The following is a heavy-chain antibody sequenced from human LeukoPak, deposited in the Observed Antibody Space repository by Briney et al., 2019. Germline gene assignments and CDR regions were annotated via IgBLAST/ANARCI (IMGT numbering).Heavy chain of an antibody. D-gene: IGHD3-9*01. Sequence: GGSLRLSCAASGFTFSSYAMHWVRQAPGKGLKWISSISGDGTDTYYADSVKGRFTVSRDNSKNTLYLQMNSLRAKDTAIYYCTKIGALNIADMYFGVWGQGTLVPVS. CDR3: TKIGALNIADMYFGV. CDR1: GFTFSSYA. CDR2: ISGDGTDT. J-gene: IGHJ4*02. V-gene: IGHV3-23*01.